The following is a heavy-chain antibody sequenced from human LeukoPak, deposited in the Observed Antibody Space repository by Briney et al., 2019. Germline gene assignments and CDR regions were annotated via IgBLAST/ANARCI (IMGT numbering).Heavy chain of an antibody. V-gene: IGHV3-11*03. D-gene: IGHD2-15*01. Sequence: GGSLRLSCASPGLTLSDYYMTLIPQAPGGRIEWISDNDCTRSVTKSAASLKGRFTISRDNAKSSLYLLINRLRAEDTAIYYCARRGTPSRTVDSCHPNWFDPWGQGTLVTVSS. CDR1: GLTLSDYY. CDR2: NDCTRSVT. J-gene: IGHJ5*02. CDR3: ARRGTPSRTVDSCHPNWFDP.